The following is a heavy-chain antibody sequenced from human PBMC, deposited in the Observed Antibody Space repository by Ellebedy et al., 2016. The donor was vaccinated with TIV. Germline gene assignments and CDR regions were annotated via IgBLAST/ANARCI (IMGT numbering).Heavy chain of an antibody. CDR2: ISGNGGST. D-gene: IGHD3-22*01. CDR1: GFTFSSCA. Sequence: GGSLRLSCAASGFTFSSCAMSWVRQAPGKGLEWVSSISGNGGSTIYADSVKGRFTISRDNSKNTLYLQMNSLRADDTALYYCAKLDSSGYYYGRFDYWGQGTLVTVSS. J-gene: IGHJ4*02. V-gene: IGHV3-23*01. CDR3: AKLDSSGYYYGRFDY.